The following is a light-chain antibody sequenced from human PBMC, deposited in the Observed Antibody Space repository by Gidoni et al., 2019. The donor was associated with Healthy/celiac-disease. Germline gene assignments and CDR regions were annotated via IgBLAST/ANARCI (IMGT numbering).Light chain of an antibody. Sequence: QSALTQPRSVSVSPGQSVTISCTGTSSDVGGYNYVSWYQQHPGKAPKLMIYDVSKRPSGVPDRFSGYKSGNTASLTISGLQAEDEADYYCCSYAGSYSKVFGGGTKLTVL. V-gene: IGLV2-11*01. CDR1: SSDVGGYNY. CDR3: CSYAGSYSKV. CDR2: DVS. J-gene: IGLJ3*02.